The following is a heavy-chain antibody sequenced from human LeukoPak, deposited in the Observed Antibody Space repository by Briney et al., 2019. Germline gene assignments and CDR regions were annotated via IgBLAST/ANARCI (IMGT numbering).Heavy chain of an antibody. CDR3: ARALGKDYGPYFDY. Sequence: PSQTLSLTRAVSGGSISSGGYSWSWIRQPPGKGLEWIGYIYHSGSTYYNPSLKSRVTISVDRSKNQFSLKLSSVTAADTAVYYCARALGKDYGPYFDYWDQGTLVTVSS. V-gene: IGHV4-30-2*01. CDR1: GGSISSGGYS. CDR2: IYHSGST. J-gene: IGHJ4*02. D-gene: IGHD4-17*01.